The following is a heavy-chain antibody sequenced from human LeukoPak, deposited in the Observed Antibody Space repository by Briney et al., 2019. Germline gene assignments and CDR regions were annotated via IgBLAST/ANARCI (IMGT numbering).Heavy chain of an antibody. J-gene: IGHJ4*02. Sequence: PGGSLRLSCAASGFTFSNYGMNWVRQAPGKGLEWVSYISSSSGTIYYADSVKGRFTISRDNSKNTLYLQMNSLRVEDTAVYYCARGPRYFYSSGSKIDYWGQGTLVTVSS. CDR2: ISSSSGTI. CDR1: GFTFSNYG. V-gene: IGHV3-48*01. D-gene: IGHD3-10*01. CDR3: ARGPRYFYSSGSKIDY.